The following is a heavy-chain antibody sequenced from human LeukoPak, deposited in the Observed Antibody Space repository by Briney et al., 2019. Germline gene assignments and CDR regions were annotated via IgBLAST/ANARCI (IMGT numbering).Heavy chain of an antibody. Sequence: GGSLRLSCAASGFTFSSYAMHWVRQAPGKGLDWVAVIWYDGSNKYHADSVKGRFTISRDNSRNTLYLQMTSLRAEDTAVYYCARDRRGSNSNHYFDYWGQGTLVTVSS. J-gene: IGHJ4*02. CDR2: IWYDGSNK. V-gene: IGHV3-33*08. CDR1: GFTFSSYA. CDR3: ARDRRGSNSNHYFDY. D-gene: IGHD1-1*01.